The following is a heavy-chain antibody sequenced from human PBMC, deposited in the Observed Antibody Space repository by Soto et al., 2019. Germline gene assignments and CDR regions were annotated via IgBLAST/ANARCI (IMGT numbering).Heavy chain of an antibody. CDR1: GVSFSGYY. V-gene: IGHV4-34*01. J-gene: IGHJ4*02. CDR2: INHSGST. Sequence: TSETLSLTCAVYGVSFSGYYWSWIRQPPGKGLEWIGEINHSGSTNYNPSLKSRVTISVDTSKNQFSLKLSSVTAADTAVYYCARGPYGDLDYWGQGTLVTVSS. D-gene: IGHD4-17*01. CDR3: ARGPYGDLDY.